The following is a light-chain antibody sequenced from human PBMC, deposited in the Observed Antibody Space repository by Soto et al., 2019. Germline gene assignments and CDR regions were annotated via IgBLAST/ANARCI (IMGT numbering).Light chain of an antibody. Sequence: QSALTQPASVSGSPGQSVTISCTGTSSDIGGYNYVSWYQHYPGEAPKLIIYEVSNRPSEVSNRFSASKSANTASLTISGLQAEDEADYYCNSYTGSDTWVFGGGTKLTVL. CDR1: SSDIGGYNY. V-gene: IGLV2-14*01. J-gene: IGLJ3*02. CDR3: NSYTGSDTWV. CDR2: EVS.